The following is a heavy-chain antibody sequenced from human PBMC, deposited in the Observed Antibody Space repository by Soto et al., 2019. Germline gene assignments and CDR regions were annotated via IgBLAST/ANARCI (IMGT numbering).Heavy chain of an antibody. Sequence: SETLSLTCTVSGGSISSGGYYWGWIRQHPGKGLEWIGYIYYSGSTYYNPSLKSRVTISVDTSKNQFSLKLSSVTAADTAVYYCALRITIFGVVNRAFDIWGQGTMVTVSS. D-gene: IGHD3-3*01. J-gene: IGHJ3*02. CDR1: GGSISSGGYY. CDR2: IYYSGST. CDR3: ALRITIFGVVNRAFDI. V-gene: IGHV4-31*03.